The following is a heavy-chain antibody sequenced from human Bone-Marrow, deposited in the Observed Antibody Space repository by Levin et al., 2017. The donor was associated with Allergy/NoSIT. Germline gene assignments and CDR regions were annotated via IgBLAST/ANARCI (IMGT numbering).Heavy chain of an antibody. CDR1: GFRFRDSY. CDR2: ISSSASTI. V-gene: IGHV3-11*01. D-gene: IGHD3-10*01. CDR3: ARPYGSGSAHYYYGLDV. J-gene: IGHJ6*02. Sequence: LSLTCAASGFRFRDSYMSWIRQAPGKGLEWVSYISSSASTIYYADSVKGRFTISRDNAKNSLYLQMNSLRAEDTAVYYCARPYGSGSAHYYYGLDVWGQGTTVTVSS.